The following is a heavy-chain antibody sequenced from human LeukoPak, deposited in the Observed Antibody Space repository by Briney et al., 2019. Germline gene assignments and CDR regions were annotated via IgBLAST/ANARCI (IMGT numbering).Heavy chain of an antibody. D-gene: IGHD3-9*01. V-gene: IGHV3-7*01. CDR2: IKQDGREK. CDR3: ARVEDYDILTGFDY. Sequence: GGSLRLSCAASGFTFSSYWMSWVRQAPGKGLEWVVNIKQDGREKYYVDSVKGRFTISRDNAKNSLYLQMNSLRAEDTAVYYCARVEDYDILTGFDYWGQGTLVTVSS. J-gene: IGHJ4*02. CDR1: GFTFSSYW.